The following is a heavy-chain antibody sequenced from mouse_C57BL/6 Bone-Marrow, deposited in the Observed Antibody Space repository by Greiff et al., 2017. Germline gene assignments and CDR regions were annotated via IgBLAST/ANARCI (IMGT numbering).Heavy chain of an antibody. V-gene: IGHV6-3*01. Sequence: EVKLVESGGGLVQPGGSMKLSCVASGFTFSNYWMNWVRQSPEKGLEWVAQIRLKSDNYATHYAESVKGRFTISRDDSKSSVYLQMNNLRAEDTGIYYCTIYGYYDAMDYWGQGTSVTVSS. CDR1: GFTFSNYW. CDR3: TIYGYYDAMDY. CDR2: IRLKSDNYAT. J-gene: IGHJ4*01. D-gene: IGHD2-2*01.